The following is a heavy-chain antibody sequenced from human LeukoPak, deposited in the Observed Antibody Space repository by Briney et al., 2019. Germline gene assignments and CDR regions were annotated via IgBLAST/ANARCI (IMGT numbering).Heavy chain of an antibody. J-gene: IGHJ4*02. V-gene: IGHV4-34*01. D-gene: IGHD3-22*01. CDR1: GGSFSGYY. Sequence: KSSETLSLTCAVYGGSFSGYYWSWIRQPPGKGLEWIGEINHSGSTNYNPSLKSRVTISVDTSKNQFSLKLSSVTAADTAVYYCARGTIRTYYYYDSSGYYFHWGQGTLVTVSS. CDR3: ARGTIRTYYYYDSSGYYFH. CDR2: INHSGST.